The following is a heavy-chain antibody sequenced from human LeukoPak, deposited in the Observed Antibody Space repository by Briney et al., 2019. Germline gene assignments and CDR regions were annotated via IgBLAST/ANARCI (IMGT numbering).Heavy chain of an antibody. CDR2: IWYDGSNK. J-gene: IGHJ4*02. Sequence: GGSLRLSCAASGFSFSTYGMHWVRQAPGKGLEGVAVIWYDGSNKYYADSVKGRFTISRDNSKNTLYLEMNSLRAEDTAVYYCARRGQTGGYFDYWGQGTLVTVSS. CDR3: ARRGQTGGYFDY. CDR1: GFSFSTYG. V-gene: IGHV3-33*01. D-gene: IGHD3-16*01.